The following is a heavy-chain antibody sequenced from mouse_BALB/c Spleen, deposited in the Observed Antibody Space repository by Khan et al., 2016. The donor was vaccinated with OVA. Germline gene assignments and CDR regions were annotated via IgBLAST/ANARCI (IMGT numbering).Heavy chain of an antibody. J-gene: IGHJ3*01. V-gene: IGHV9-2-1*01. CDR2: TSTETFEL. Sequence: QIQLLQPGLELKKPGETVKISCQALGYTFTVYSIHWVTQALGKGLKCMGWTSTETFELTYSDDFKGRFTFSLESSAHTAYLQNNNLKNEDSTIIFCASIFDYAWFAYWGQGTLVTVSA. CDR3: ASIFDYAWFAY. D-gene: IGHD2-4*01. CDR1: GYTFTVYS.